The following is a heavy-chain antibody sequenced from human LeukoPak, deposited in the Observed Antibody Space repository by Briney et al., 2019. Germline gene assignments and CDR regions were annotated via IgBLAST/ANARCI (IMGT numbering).Heavy chain of an antibody. D-gene: IGHD4-17*01. CDR3: AKGARGDTVTSIVGLNWFDP. Sequence: GGSLILSCAASGITFRSYGMHWVRQAPGKGLEWVAVISYDGSHKYYADSVKGRFSISRDNSKNTLYLQMNSLRADDTAVYYCAKGARGDTVTSIVGLNWFDPWGQGTLVTVSS. CDR1: GITFRSYG. CDR2: ISYDGSHK. J-gene: IGHJ5*02. V-gene: IGHV3-30*18.